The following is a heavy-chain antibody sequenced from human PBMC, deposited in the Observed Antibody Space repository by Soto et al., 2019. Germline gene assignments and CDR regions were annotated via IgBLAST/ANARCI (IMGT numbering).Heavy chain of an antibody. D-gene: IGHD1-20*01. J-gene: IGHJ4*02. CDR1: GFTFTSSA. V-gene: IGHV1-58*01. CDR2: IVVGSGNT. Sequence: SVKVSCKASGFTFTSSAVQWVRQARGQRLEWIGWIVVGSGNTNYAQKFQERVTITRDMSTSTAYMELSSLRSEDTAVYYCAAAGITGTEYDYWGQGTLVTVSS. CDR3: AAAGITGTEYDY.